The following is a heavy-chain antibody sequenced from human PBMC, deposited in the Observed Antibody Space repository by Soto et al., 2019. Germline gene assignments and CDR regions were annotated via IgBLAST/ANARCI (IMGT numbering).Heavy chain of an antibody. Sequence: KPSETLSLTCTVSGGSISSSSYYWGWIRQPPGKGLEWIGSIYYGGSTYYNPSLKSRVTISVDTSKNQFSLKLNSVTAADTAIYYCARQDRTQIKPFDIWGQGTMVTVSS. V-gene: IGHV4-39*01. CDR1: GGSISSSSYY. CDR2: IYYGGST. CDR3: ARQDRTQIKPFDI. J-gene: IGHJ3*02.